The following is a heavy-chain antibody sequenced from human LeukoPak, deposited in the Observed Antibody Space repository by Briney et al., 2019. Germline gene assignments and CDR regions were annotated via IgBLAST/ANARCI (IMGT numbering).Heavy chain of an antibody. CDR2: ISGSGDNT. CDR1: GFTFSSYA. CDR3: ARTTTVDGRDY. Sequence: PGGSLRLSCAASGFTFSSYAMSWVRQAPGRGLEWVSTISGSGDNTYYADSVKGRFAISRDNSKNTLYLQMNSLRAGDTAVYYCARTTTVDGRDYWGQGTLVTVSS. J-gene: IGHJ4*02. V-gene: IGHV3-23*01. D-gene: IGHD4-23*01.